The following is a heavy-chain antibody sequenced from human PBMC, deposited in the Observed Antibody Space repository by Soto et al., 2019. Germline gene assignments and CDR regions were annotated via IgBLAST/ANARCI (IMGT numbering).Heavy chain of an antibody. J-gene: IGHJ5*02. CDR2: IYYSGSS. V-gene: IGHV4-39*01. Sequence: QLQLQESGPGLVKPSETLSLTCTVSGGSISSSSYYWGWIRQPPGKGLEWIGSIYYSGSSYYNPSLKSRVTIYVDTSKNQVSLKLSSVTAADTAVYYCARKEGSEYDFWSGYRRYNWFDPWGQGTLVTVSS. CDR3: ARKEGSEYDFWSGYRRYNWFDP. D-gene: IGHD3-3*01. CDR1: GGSISSSSYY.